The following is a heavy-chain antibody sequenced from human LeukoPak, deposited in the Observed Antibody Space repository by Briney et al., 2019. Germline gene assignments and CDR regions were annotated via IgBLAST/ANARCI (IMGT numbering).Heavy chain of an antibody. Sequence: PGGSLRLSCAASGFTFTSYSMNWVRQAPGKGLEWVANIKQDGSKKSYVDSVKGRFTISRDNAKNSLYLQMNSLRAEDTVIYYCTRVGYIDEGIDYWGQGTLVTVSS. J-gene: IGHJ4*02. CDR3: TRVGYIDEGIDY. D-gene: IGHD5-24*01. CDR2: IKQDGSKK. V-gene: IGHV3-7*04. CDR1: GFTFTSYS.